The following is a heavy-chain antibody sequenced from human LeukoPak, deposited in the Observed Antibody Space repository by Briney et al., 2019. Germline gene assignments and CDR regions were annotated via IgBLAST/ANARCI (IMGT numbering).Heavy chain of an antibody. J-gene: IGHJ3*02. D-gene: IGHD3-22*01. CDR3: ARGVEGSSYYESSGKGNALDI. V-gene: IGHV3-48*02. CDR1: GFTFSSYS. CDR2: ISSSSKTI. Sequence: GGSLRLSCAVSGFTFSSYSMNWVRQAPGKGLEWVSYISSSSKTIYYADSVKGRFTISRDNAKNSLYLQMDSLRDEDTAVYYCARGVEGSSYYESSGKGNALDIWGQGTVVTASS.